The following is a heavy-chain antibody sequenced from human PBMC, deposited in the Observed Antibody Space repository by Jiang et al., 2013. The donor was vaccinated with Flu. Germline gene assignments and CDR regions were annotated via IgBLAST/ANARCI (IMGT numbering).Heavy chain of an antibody. J-gene: IGHJ4*02. Sequence: GSGLVKPSQTLSLTCTVSGGSISSGGYYWSWIRQHPGKGLEWIGYIYYSGSTYYNPSLKSRVTISVDTSKNQFSLKLSSVTAADTAVYYCARGSYGSGSYYSDYFDYWGQGTLVTVSS. D-gene: IGHD3-10*01. CDR3: ARGSYGSGSYYSDYFDY. V-gene: IGHV4-31*03. CDR2: IYYSGST. CDR1: GGSISSGGYY.